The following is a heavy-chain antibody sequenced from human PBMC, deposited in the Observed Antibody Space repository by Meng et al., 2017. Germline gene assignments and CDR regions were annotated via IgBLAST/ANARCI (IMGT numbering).Heavy chain of an antibody. Sequence: VQAVGSGGGVVQPGRSLRLSCAASGFTFSSYAMHWVRQAPGKGLEWVAVISYDGSNKYYADSVKGRFTISRDNAKNSLYLQMNSLRAEDTAVYYCARDGSSSWLYYFDYWGQGTLVTVSS. J-gene: IGHJ4*02. V-gene: IGHV3-30*04. D-gene: IGHD6-13*01. CDR2: ISYDGSNK. CDR1: GFTFSSYA. CDR3: ARDGSSSWLYYFDY.